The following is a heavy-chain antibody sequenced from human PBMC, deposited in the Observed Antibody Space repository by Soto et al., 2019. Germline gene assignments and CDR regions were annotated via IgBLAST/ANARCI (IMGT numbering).Heavy chain of an antibody. J-gene: IGHJ4*02. CDR1: GGSISSSSYY. Sequence: PSETLSLTCTVSGGSISSSSYYWGWIRQPPGKGLEWIGSIFYSGSTYYNPSLKSRVTISVDTSKNQFSLELSSVTAADTAVYYCARDKLAMYWGQGTLVTVSS. CDR2: IFYSGST. V-gene: IGHV4-39*07. D-gene: IGHD1-26*01. CDR3: ARDKLAMY.